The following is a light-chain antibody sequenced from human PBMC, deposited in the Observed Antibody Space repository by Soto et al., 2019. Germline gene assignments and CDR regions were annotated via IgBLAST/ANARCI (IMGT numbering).Light chain of an antibody. CDR1: SSDVGGYNY. Sequence: QTVVTQPASVSGSPGQSITISCTGTSSDVGGYNYVSWYQQHPGKVPKLMIYGVSNRPSGVSNRFSGSKSGNTASLTISGLQAEDEADYYCSSYTSSSTYVFGIGTKLTVL. CDR3: SSYTSSSTYV. V-gene: IGLV2-14*03. J-gene: IGLJ1*01. CDR2: GVS.